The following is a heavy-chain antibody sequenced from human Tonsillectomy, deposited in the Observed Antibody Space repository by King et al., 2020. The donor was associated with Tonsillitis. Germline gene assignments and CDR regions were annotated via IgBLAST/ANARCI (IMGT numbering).Heavy chain of an antibody. D-gene: IGHD3-22*01. V-gene: IGHV3-43*02. Sequence: VQLVESGGGVVQPGGSLRLSCAGSGFTFDDYGMHRVRQAPGKGLEWVSLITVDGGGTYYADSVKGRFTISRDNSKSSLYLQLNSLRTEDTAVYYCAKRYHYDSSGPLDYWGQGTLVTVSS. CDR3: AKRYHYDSSGPLDY. CDR1: GFTFDDYG. J-gene: IGHJ4*02. CDR2: ITVDGGGT.